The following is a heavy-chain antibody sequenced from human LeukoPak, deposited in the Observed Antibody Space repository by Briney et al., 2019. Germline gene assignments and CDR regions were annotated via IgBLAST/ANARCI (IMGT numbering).Heavy chain of an antibody. CDR1: GYTFTGYY. CDR2: INPNSGGT. V-gene: IGHV1-2*02. Sequence: ASVKVSCKASGYTFTGYYMHWVRQAPGQGLEWMGWINPNSGGTNYAQKFQGRVTMTRDTPISTAYMELSRLRSDDTAVYYCARGVVEGDGYNLLDYWGQGTLVTVSS. J-gene: IGHJ4*02. CDR3: ARGVVEGDGYNLLDY. D-gene: IGHD5-24*01.